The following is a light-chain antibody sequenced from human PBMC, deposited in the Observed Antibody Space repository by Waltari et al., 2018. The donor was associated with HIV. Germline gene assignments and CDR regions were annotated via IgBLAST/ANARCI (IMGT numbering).Light chain of an antibody. V-gene: IGLV1-47*01. Sequence: SVLTQPPSASGTPGQKVTISCSGSSSNIGSNSVFWYQQLPGAAPKLLISRDTQRPSGVPDRFSGSKSGTSASLAISGLRSEDEAVYSCATWDDSLNGVLFGGGTNLNVL. CDR1: SSNIGSNS. CDR3: ATWDDSLNGVL. J-gene: IGLJ2*01. CDR2: RDT.